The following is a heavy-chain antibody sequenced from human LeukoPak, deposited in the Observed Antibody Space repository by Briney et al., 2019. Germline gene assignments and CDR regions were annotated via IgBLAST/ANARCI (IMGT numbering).Heavy chain of an antibody. CDR1: GFSLSTSGMY. Sequence: SGPALVKPTQTLTLTCTFSGFSLSTSGMYVGWIRQPPGKALEWLALIYWNDDKRYSPSLKSRLTITKDTSKNQVVLTMTNMDPVDTATYYCAHRNSDYRAFDIWGQGTMVTVSS. D-gene: IGHD4-11*01. CDR3: AHRNSDYRAFDI. CDR2: IYWNDDK. J-gene: IGHJ3*02. V-gene: IGHV2-5*01.